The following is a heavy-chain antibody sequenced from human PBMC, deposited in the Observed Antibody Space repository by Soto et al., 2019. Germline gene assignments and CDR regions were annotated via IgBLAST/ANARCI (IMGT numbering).Heavy chain of an antibody. CDR3: AKDRITMVRGSIPGDY. CDR2: ISGSGGST. CDR1: GFTFSSYA. D-gene: IGHD3-10*01. V-gene: IGHV3-23*01. J-gene: IGHJ4*02. Sequence: GGSLRLSCAASGFTFSSYAMSWVRQAPGKGLEWVSAISGSGGSTYCADSVKGRFTISRDNSKNTLYLQMNSLRAEDTAVYYCAKDRITMVRGSIPGDYWGQGTLVTVSS.